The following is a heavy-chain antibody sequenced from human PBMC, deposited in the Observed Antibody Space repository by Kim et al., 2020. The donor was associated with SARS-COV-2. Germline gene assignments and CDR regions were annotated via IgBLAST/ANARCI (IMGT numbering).Heavy chain of an antibody. D-gene: IGHD6-6*01. V-gene: IGHV3-53*01. J-gene: IGHJ4*02. CDR3: ARGKSYSSSSFFDY. Sequence: DTVKGRFTNTRNNSKNILSLQLNSLTAEDPAVYYCARGKSYSSSSFFDYWGQGTLVTVSS.